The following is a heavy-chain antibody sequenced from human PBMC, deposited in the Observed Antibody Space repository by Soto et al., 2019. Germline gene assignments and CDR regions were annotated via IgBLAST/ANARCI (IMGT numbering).Heavy chain of an antibody. V-gene: IGHV4-31*03. CDR2: IYYSGST. Sequence: LSLTCTVSGGSISSGGYYWSWIRQHPGKGLEWIGYIYYSGSTYYNPSLKSRVTISVDTSKNQSSLKLSSVTAADTAVYYCARQGAYCSGGSCWLGNYYYYSMDVWGQGTTVTVSS. J-gene: IGHJ6*02. D-gene: IGHD2-15*01. CDR1: GGSISSGGYY. CDR3: ARQGAYCSGGSCWLGNYYYYSMDV.